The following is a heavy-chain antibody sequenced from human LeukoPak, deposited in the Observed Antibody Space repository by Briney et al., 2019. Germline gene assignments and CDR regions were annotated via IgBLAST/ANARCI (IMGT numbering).Heavy chain of an antibody. J-gene: IGHJ4*02. Sequence: WASVTVSCKASGYTFTGYYMHWVRQAPGQGLEWMGWINPNSGGTNYAQKFQGRVTMTRDTSISTAYMELSRLRSDDTAVYYCARRTRDIVVVPAKYYFDYWGQGTLVTVSS. CDR2: INPNSGGT. D-gene: IGHD2-2*01. CDR1: GYTFTGYY. V-gene: IGHV1-2*02. CDR3: ARRTRDIVVVPAKYYFDY.